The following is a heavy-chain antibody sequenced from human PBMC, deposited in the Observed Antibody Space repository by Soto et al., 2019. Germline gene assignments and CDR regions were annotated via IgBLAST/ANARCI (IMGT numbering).Heavy chain of an antibody. Sequence: GGSLRLSCAASGFTFSSYWMSWVRQAPGKGLEWVANIKQDGSEKYYVDSVKGRFTISRDNAKNSLYLQMNSLRAEDTAVYYCARGYYFWSGSYIQGVYFDYWGQGTLVTVSS. V-gene: IGHV3-7*01. CDR3: ARGYYFWSGSYIQGVYFDY. CDR2: IKQDGSEK. CDR1: GFTFSSYW. J-gene: IGHJ4*01. D-gene: IGHD3-3*01.